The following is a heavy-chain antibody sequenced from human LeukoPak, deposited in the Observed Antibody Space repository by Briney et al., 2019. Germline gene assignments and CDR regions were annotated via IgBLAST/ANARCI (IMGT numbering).Heavy chain of an antibody. CDR3: ARGNYYYYGMDV. Sequence: PSETLSLTCTVSGRSISSSYRSWIRQHPGKGLEWIGYIYYSGSTNYHTSLKGRVPISVDTSKNQFSLNLSSVTAAHTAVYYCARGNYYYYGMDVWGQGTTVTVSS. CDR1: GRSISSSY. CDR2: IYYSGST. J-gene: IGHJ6*02. V-gene: IGHV4-59*01.